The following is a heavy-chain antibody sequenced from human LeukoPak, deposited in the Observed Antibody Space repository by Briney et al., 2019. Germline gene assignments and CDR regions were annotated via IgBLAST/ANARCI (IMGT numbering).Heavy chain of an antibody. V-gene: IGHV4-59*08. D-gene: IGHD1-26*01. CDR3: ARAHSGSYYNFDY. Sequence: SETLSLTCTVSGGSISSYYWSWIRQPPGKGLEWIGYIYYSGSTNYNPSLKSRVTISVDTSKNQFSLKLSSVTAADTAVYYCARAHSGSYYNFDYWGQGTLVTASS. J-gene: IGHJ4*02. CDR2: IYYSGST. CDR1: GGSISSYY.